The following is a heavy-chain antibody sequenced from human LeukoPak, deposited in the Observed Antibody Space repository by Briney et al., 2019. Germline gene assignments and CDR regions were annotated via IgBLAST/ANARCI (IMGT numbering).Heavy chain of an antibody. V-gene: IGHV4-59*01. CDR3: ARQIWFGELLSFDY. Sequence: SETLSLTCTVSGGSISSYYWSWIRQPPGKGLEWIGYIYYSGSTNYNPSLKSRVTISVDTSKNQFSLKLSSVTAADTAVYYCARQIWFGELLSFDYWGQGTLVTVSS. J-gene: IGHJ4*02. D-gene: IGHD3-10*01. CDR1: GGSISSYY. CDR2: IYYSGST.